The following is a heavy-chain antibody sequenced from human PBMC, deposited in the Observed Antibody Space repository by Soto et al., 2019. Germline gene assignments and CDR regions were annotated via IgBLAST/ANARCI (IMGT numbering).Heavy chain of an antibody. J-gene: IGHJ3*02. CDR3: AKGGGWELLGAFDI. CDR2: ISYDGSNK. V-gene: IGHV3-30*18. Sequence: GGSLRLSCAASGFTFSSYGMHWVRQAPGKGLEWVAVISYDGSNKYYADSVKGRFTISRDNSKNTLYLQMNSLRAEDTAVYYCAKGGGWELLGAFDIWGQGTMVTVSS. D-gene: IGHD1-26*01. CDR1: GFTFSSYG.